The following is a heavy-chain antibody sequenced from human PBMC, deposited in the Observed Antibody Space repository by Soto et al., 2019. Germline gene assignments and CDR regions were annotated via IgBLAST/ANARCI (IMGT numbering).Heavy chain of an antibody. CDR2: ISWNGAAT. Sequence: EVQLVESGGGLVQPGGSLRLSCAASGFTFDDYAIHWVRQAPGKGREWVSGISWNGAATGYMNSVKGRFSISRDNTKNTLYLQMNSLRSEDTAVYYCANLPLYGSGFDCWGQGTLVTVSS. V-gene: IGHV3-9*01. CDR3: ANLPLYGSGFDC. J-gene: IGHJ4*02. CDR1: GFTFDDYA. D-gene: IGHD3-10*01.